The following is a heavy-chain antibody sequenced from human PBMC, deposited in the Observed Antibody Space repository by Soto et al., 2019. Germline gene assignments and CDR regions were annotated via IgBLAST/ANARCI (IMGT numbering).Heavy chain of an antibody. V-gene: IGHV3-11*05. CDR2: ISGSSTYT. CDR3: ARSGSGTEYYGLDV. J-gene: IGHJ6*02. D-gene: IGHD6-13*01. Sequence: QVQLVESGGGLVKPGGSLRLSCAASGFSFSDYYMTWIRQAPGKGLEWVSYISGSSTYTKYADSVKGRFTISRDNAKNSLDLQMNSLRAEDTAVYYCARSGSGTEYYGLDVWGQGTTVTVSS. CDR1: GFSFSDYY.